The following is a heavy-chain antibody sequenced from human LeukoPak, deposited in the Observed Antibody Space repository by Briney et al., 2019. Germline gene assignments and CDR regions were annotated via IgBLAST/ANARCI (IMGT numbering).Heavy chain of an antibody. Sequence: ASVKVSCKASGYTFTGYYIHWVRQAPGQGLEWMGWINPNSGDTHYTQKFQGRVTMTREMSIATAYMELNSLRSDDTAVYYCARDETLRGPFDYWGQGTLVTVSS. CDR1: GYTFTGYY. CDR3: ARDETLRGPFDY. CDR2: INPNSGDT. V-gene: IGHV1-2*02. J-gene: IGHJ4*02.